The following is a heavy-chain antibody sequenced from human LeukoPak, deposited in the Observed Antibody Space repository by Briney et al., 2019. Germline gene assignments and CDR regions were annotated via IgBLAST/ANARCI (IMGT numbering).Heavy chain of an antibody. Sequence: SETLSLTCAVSGGSISSYYWSWIRQPPGKGLEWIGNIYTSGSANYNPSLKSRVSMSVDTSQNQFSLKLTSVTAADTAVYYCARRVSGASRFDPWGQGTLVTVSS. D-gene: IGHD1-26*01. V-gene: IGHV4-4*08. CDR2: IYTSGSA. CDR1: GGSISSYY. J-gene: IGHJ5*02. CDR3: ARRVSGASRFDP.